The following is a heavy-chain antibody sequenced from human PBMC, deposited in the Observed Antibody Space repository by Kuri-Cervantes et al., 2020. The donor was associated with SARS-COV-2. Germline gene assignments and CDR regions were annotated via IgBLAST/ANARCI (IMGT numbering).Heavy chain of an antibody. CDR3: VRGRLGSSSWYQYYYMDV. D-gene: IGHD6-13*01. CDR2: IYYSGST. J-gene: IGHJ6*03. CDR1: GGSISSYY. V-gene: IGHV4-59*01. Sequence: SETLSLTCTVSGGSISSYYWSWIRQPPGKGLEWIGYIYYSGSTNYNPSLKSRVTISVDTSKNQFSLKLSSVTAADTAVYYCVRGRLGSSSWYQYYYMDVWGKGTTVTVSS.